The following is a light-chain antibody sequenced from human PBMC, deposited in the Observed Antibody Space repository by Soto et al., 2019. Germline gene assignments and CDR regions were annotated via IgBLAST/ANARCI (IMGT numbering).Light chain of an antibody. Sequence: AIRMTQSPSSFSASTGDRVTITCRASQGISSYLAWYQQKPGKAPKLLIYAASTLQSGVPSRFSGSGSGTDFTLTISCLQSEDFATDYCQQYYSYPTWTFGQGTKVEIK. J-gene: IGKJ1*01. V-gene: IGKV1-8*01. CDR3: QQYYSYPTWT. CDR2: AAS. CDR1: QGISSY.